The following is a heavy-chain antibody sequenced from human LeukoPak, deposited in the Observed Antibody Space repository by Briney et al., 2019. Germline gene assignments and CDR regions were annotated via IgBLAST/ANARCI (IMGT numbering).Heavy chain of an antibody. J-gene: IGHJ4*02. CDR2: ISSGSSYI. D-gene: IGHD3-22*01. Sequence: PGGSLRLSCAASGFTFSSYSMNWVRQAPGKGLEWLSSISSGSSYIYYADSVKGRFTISRDNAKNSLYLQMNSLRAEDTAVYYCARDWGYDSSGHYSFDYWGQGTLVTVSS. CDR3: ARDWGYDSSGHYSFDY. V-gene: IGHV3-21*01. CDR1: GFTFSSYS.